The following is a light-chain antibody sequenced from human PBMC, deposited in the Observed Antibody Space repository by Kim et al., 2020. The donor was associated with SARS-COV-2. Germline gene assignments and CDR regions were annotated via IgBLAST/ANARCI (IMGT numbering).Light chain of an antibody. CDR3: QSADSSGTSRV. Sequence: SYELTQPPSVSVSPGQTARITCSGDALPKQYAYWYQQKPGQAPVLVIYKDSERPSGIPERFSGSSSGTTVTLTISGVQAEDEADYYCQSADSSGTSRVF. CDR1: ALPKQY. CDR2: KDS. V-gene: IGLV3-25*03. J-gene: IGLJ3*02.